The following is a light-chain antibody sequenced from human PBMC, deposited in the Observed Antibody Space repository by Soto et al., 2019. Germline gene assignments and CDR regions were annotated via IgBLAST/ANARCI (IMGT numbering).Light chain of an antibody. CDR2: EVR. J-gene: IGLJ3*02. Sequence: QSALTPPASVSGSAGQSITISCSGTMRDVGAYHLVSWYQQHPGTAPKLIIYEVRNRPSGISSRFSGSRSGNTASLTISGLQSEDEGDYYCSAYTARSTLVFGGGTKVTVL. V-gene: IGLV2-14*01. CDR1: MRDVGAYHL. CDR3: SAYTARSTLV.